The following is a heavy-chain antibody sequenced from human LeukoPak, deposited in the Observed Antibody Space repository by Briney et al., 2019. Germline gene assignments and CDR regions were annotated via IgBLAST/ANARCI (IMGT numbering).Heavy chain of an antibody. CDR3: ARGFDY. CDR2: ISGGGDDT. J-gene: IGHJ4*02. Sequence: PGGSLRLSCAASGFTVSSNYMSWLRQAPGKGLEWVSSISGGGDDTYYLDSVKGRFIISRDNSKNTLFLQMNSLRADDTAVYYCARGFDYWGQGTLVTVSS. V-gene: IGHV3-53*01. CDR1: GFTVSSNY.